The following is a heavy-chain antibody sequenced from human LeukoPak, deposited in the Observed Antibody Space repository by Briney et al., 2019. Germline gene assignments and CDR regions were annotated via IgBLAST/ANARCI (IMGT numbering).Heavy chain of an antibody. V-gene: IGHV3-7*01. CDR1: GFTFSSYW. Sequence: GGSLRLSCAASGFTFSSYWMSWVRQAPGKGLEWVANIKQDGSEKYYVDSVKGRFTISRDNAKNSLYLQMNSLRAEDTAVYYCARSSGDYCGRPATFDYWGQATLVTVSS. CDR2: IKQDGSEK. J-gene: IGHJ4*02. CDR3: ARSSGDYCGRPATFDY. D-gene: IGHD4-23*01.